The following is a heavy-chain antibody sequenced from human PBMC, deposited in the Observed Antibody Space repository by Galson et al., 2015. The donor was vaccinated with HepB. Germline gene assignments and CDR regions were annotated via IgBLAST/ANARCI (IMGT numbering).Heavy chain of an antibody. J-gene: IGHJ3*02. D-gene: IGHD1-26*01. V-gene: IGHV6-1*01. CDR3: ARALEKVGATTLAFDI. CDR2: TYYRSKWYN. CDR1: GDSVSSNSAA. Sequence: CAISGDSVSSNSAAWNWIRQSPSRGLEWLGRTYYRSKWYNDYAVSVKSRITINPDTSKNQFSLQLNSVTPEDTAVYYCARALEKVGATTLAFDIWGQGTMVTVSS.